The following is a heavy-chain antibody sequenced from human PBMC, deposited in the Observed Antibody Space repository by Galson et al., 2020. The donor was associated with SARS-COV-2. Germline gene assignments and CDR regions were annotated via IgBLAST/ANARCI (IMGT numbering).Heavy chain of an antibody. J-gene: IGHJ4*02. Sequence: QLGESLKISCAASGFTFSSYAMHWVRQAPGKGLEWVAVISYDGSNKYYADSVKGRFTISRDNSKNTLYLQMNSLRAEDTAVYYCARGDFWSGSEGHHFDYWGQGTLVTVSS. CDR3: ARGDFWSGSEGHHFDY. CDR2: ISYDGSNK. D-gene: IGHD3-3*01. CDR1: GFTFSSYA. V-gene: IGHV3-30*04.